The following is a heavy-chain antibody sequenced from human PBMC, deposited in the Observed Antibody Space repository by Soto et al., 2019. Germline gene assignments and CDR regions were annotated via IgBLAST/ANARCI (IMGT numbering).Heavy chain of an antibody. D-gene: IGHD3-16*01. CDR3: ARNHYDYAFDI. V-gene: IGHV4-28*01. J-gene: IGHJ3*02. CDR2: IYYSGST. Sequence: SETLSLTCAVSGYSISSSNWWGWIRQPPGKGLEWIGYIYYSGSTYYNPSLKSRVTMSVDTSKNQFSLKLSSVTAVDTAVYYCARNHYDYAFDIWGQGTMVTVSS. CDR1: GYSISSSNW.